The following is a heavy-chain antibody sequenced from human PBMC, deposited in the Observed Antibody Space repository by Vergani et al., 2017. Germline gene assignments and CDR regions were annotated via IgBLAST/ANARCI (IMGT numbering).Heavy chain of an antibody. V-gene: IGHV3-21*02. Sequence: EVQLVESGGGLVKPGGSLRLSCAASGFSFSSYSMNWVRQAPGKGLEWVASISGSSSYVFYRDSVEGRFTITRDNAKKSVYLQMNSLRAEDTARYFCARMTLLYYFDYWGQGTLVTVSS. CDR3: ARMTLLYYFDY. J-gene: IGHJ4*02. CDR1: GFSFSSYS. CDR2: ISGSSSYV. D-gene: IGHD2/OR15-2a*01.